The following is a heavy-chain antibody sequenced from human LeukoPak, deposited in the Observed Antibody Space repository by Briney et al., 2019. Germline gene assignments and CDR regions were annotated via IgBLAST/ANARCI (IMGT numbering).Heavy chain of an antibody. CDR1: GDSISTYY. Sequence: SETLSLTCTVSGDSISTYYWSWIRQPPGKGLEWIGYIYYTGSTNYNPSLKSRVTISVDTSKNQYSLKLSSVTAADTAVYYCARTYSSGWYVFDYWGQGTLVTVSS. J-gene: IGHJ4*02. CDR2: IYYTGST. V-gene: IGHV4-59*08. D-gene: IGHD6-19*01. CDR3: ARTYSSGWYVFDY.